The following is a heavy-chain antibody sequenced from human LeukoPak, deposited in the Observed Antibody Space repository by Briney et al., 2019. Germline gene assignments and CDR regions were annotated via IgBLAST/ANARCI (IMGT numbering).Heavy chain of an antibody. Sequence: PGGSLRLSCAASGFTFSTYAMNWVRQAPGKGLEWVSYISTSSSSIYYADSVKGRFTISRDNAKNSLYLQMNSLRDEDTAVYYCARRGSGYGDYYYFYGMDVWGQGTTVTVSS. CDR1: GFTFSTYA. J-gene: IGHJ6*02. D-gene: IGHD3-22*01. CDR2: ISTSSSSI. V-gene: IGHV3-48*02. CDR3: ARRGSGYGDYYYFYGMDV.